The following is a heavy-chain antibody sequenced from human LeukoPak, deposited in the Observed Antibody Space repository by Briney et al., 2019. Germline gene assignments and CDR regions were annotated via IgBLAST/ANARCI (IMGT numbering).Heavy chain of an antibody. CDR1: GFTFSSYG. CDR2: ISYDGSNK. V-gene: IGHV3-30*18. Sequence: PGRSLRLSCAASGFTFSSYGMHWVRQAPGKGLEWVAVISYDGSNKYYADSVKGRFTISRDNSKNTLYLQMNSLRAEDTAVYYCAKDLPPLLRYFDWLSPLDYWGQGTLVTVSS. D-gene: IGHD3-9*01. CDR3: AKDLPPLLRYFDWLSPLDY. J-gene: IGHJ4*02.